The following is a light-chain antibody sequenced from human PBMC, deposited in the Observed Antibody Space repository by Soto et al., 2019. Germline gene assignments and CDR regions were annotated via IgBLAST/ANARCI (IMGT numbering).Light chain of an antibody. V-gene: IGKV3-11*01. CDR2: DAS. J-gene: IGKJ4*01. Sequence: EIVLTQSPATLSLSPGNRATLSCRASESVSRYLDWYQQKPGQAPRLLIYDASSSPAGIPARFSGSWFGTDFTLTITSREPEDSEVYYCQQRRAWPSTFGGGNKVEIK. CDR3: QQRRAWPST. CDR1: ESVSRY.